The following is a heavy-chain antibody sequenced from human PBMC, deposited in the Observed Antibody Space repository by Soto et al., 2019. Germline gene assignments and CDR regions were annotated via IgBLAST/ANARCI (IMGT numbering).Heavy chain of an antibody. V-gene: IGHV3-7*01. CDR2: IKQDGSEK. D-gene: IGHD5-12*01. CDR3: ASLVATTWFDAFDI. Sequence: GGSLRLSCAASGFTFSSYWMSWVRQAPGKGLEWVANIKQDGSEKYYVDSVKGRFTISRDNAKNSLYLQMNSLRAEDTAVYYCASLVATTWFDAFDIWGQGTMVTVSS. J-gene: IGHJ3*02. CDR1: GFTFSSYW.